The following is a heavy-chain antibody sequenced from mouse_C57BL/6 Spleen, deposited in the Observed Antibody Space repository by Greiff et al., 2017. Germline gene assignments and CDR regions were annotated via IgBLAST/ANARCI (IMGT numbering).Heavy chain of an antibody. J-gene: IGHJ4*01. V-gene: IGHV1-39*01. D-gene: IGHD1-1*01. CDR1: GYSFTDYN. Sequence: EVQLQQSGPELVKPGASVKISCKASGYSFTDYNMNWVKQSNGKSLEWIGVINPNYGTTSYNQKFKGKATLTVAQSTSSAYMQLNSLTSKDSSVSFCARPITTIVPSYAMDYWGQGTSVTVSS. CDR3: ARPITTIVPSYAMDY. CDR2: INPNYGTT.